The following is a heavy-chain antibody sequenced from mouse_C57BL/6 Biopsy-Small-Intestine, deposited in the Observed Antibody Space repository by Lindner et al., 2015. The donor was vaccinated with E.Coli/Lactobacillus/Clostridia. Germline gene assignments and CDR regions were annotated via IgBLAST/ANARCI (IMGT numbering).Heavy chain of an antibody. J-gene: IGHJ4*01. CDR3: AREIGSFELSSDLWSGYFDY. V-gene: IGHV1-64*01. CDR2: INPSGGST. Sequence: SVKVSCKASGYTFYRHYIHWVRQAPGQGLEWMGMINPSGGSTVYAQDFQGRLTVTRDMSTSTAFMELSSLGSEDTAVYYCAREIGSFELSSDLWSGYFDYWGQGTLVTVSS. D-gene: IGHD2-3*01. CDR1: GYTFYRHY.